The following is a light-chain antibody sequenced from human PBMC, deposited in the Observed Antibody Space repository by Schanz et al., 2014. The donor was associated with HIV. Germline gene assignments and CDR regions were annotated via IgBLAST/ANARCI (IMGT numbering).Light chain of an antibody. J-gene: IGKJ1*01. CDR1: QNIDNW. V-gene: IGKV1-5*03. CDR3: QQYDTSSWT. Sequence: DIQLTQSPALLSASVGDRVTITCRASQNIDNWLAWYQQKPGKAPNLLIYQASSLKTGVPSRFSGSGSGTEFTLTISSLQPDDFATYYCQQYDTSSWTFGLGTKVETK. CDR2: QAS.